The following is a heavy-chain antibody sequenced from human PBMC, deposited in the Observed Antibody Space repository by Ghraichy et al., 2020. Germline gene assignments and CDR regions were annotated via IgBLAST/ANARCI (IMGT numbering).Heavy chain of an antibody. J-gene: IGHJ4*02. CDR2: IKYDGSAE. CDR3: ARGWGRFVY. D-gene: IGHD2-21*02. V-gene: IGHV3-7*01. CDR1: GFAYNSYW. Sequence: GESLNISCAASGFAYNSYWMNWVRQAPGKGLEWVAYIKYDGSAEYYVDSVKGRFAISRDNAKNSLFLQMNSLRAEDTAVYYCARGWGRFVYWGQGTLVTVSS.